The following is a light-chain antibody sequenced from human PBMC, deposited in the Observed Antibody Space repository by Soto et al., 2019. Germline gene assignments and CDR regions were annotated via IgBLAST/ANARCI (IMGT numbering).Light chain of an antibody. Sequence: EIVLTQSPATLSLSPGNRATLSCRASQSVSSYLAWYQQKPGQAPRLLIYDASTRATGIPARFSGSGSGTAFTLTITGLEPEDFAVYYCQQRSDWPSTFGGGTKVEIK. J-gene: IGKJ4*01. CDR1: QSVSSY. CDR2: DAS. V-gene: IGKV3-11*01. CDR3: QQRSDWPST.